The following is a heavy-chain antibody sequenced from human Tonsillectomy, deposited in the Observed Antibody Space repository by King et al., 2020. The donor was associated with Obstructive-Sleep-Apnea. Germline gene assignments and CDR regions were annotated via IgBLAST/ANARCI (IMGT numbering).Heavy chain of an antibody. V-gene: IGHV3-23*04. J-gene: IGHJ4*02. Sequence: VQLVESGGGLVQPGGSLRLSCVASGFTFRSYAMSWGRQAPGKGLEWVSTISGSGDNTYHADTVKGRFTISRDSSKNTRYLQMNSLRAEDTAVYYCAIAAHSGSYHYYFDYWGQGTLVTVS. CDR2: ISGSGDNT. CDR3: AIAAHSGSYHYYFDY. CDR1: GFTFRSYA. D-gene: IGHD1-26*01.